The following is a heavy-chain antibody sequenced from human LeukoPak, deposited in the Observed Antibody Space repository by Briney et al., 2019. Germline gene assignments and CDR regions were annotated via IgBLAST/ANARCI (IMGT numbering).Heavy chain of an antibody. Sequence: GGSLRLSCAASGFTFSTYAVHWVRQAPGKGLEWVAVISYDGSKRYYADSVKGRFTISRDNSKNAFLQMNSLRAEDTAVYYCARANNSSWHNWGQGTLVTVSS. V-gene: IGHV3-30-3*01. CDR1: GFTFSTYA. D-gene: IGHD6-13*01. CDR3: ARANNSSWHN. CDR2: ISYDGSKR. J-gene: IGHJ4*02.